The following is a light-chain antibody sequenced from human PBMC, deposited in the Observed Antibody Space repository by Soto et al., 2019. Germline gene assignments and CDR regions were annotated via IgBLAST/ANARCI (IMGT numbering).Light chain of an antibody. CDR3: QQYYSYPRT. Sequence: AIRMTQSPSSLSASTGDRVTITCRASQGISSYLAWYQQKPGKAPKLLIYAASTLQSGVTSRFSGSASGTDFTLTISCLQSEDLATYYCQQYYSYPRTFGQGTKVEIK. CDR1: QGISSY. CDR2: AAS. V-gene: IGKV1-8*01. J-gene: IGKJ1*01.